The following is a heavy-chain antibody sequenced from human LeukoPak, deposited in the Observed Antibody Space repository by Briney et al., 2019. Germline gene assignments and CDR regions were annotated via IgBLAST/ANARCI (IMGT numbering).Heavy chain of an antibody. D-gene: IGHD6-13*01. CDR2: ISGSGDST. CDR3: AKTRPLDSSSWSHGDY. J-gene: IGHJ4*02. V-gene: IGHV3-23*01. CDR1: GFTFSSYS. Sequence: GGSLRLSCAASGFTFSSYSMNWVRQAPGKGLEWVSAISGSGDSTYYGDSVKGRFTISRDNSKNTLYLQMNSLRAEDTAVYYCAKTRPLDSSSWSHGDYWGQGTLVTVSS.